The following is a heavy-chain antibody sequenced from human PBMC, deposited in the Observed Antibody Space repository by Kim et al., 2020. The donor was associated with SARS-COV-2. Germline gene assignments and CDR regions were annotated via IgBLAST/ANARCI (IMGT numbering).Heavy chain of an antibody. CDR2: ISSSSSYT. J-gene: IGHJ3*02. CDR1: GFTFSDYY. Sequence: GGSLRLSCAASGFTFSDYYMSWIRQAPGKGLEWVSYISSSSSYTNYADSVKGRFTISRDNAKNSLYLQMNSLRAEDTAVYYCARDIQLWSDDAFDIWGQGTMVTVSS. V-gene: IGHV3-11*05. CDR3: ARDIQLWSDDAFDI. D-gene: IGHD5-18*01.